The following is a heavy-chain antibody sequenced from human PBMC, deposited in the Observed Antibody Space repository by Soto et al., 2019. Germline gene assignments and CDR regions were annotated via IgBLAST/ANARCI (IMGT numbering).Heavy chain of an antibody. CDR2: IIPIFGTA. J-gene: IGHJ4*02. D-gene: IGHD6-19*01. CDR1: GGTFSSYA. V-gene: IGHV1-69*13. Sequence: GASVKVSCKASGGTFSSYAISWVRQAPGQGLEWMGGIIPIFGTANYAQKFQGRVTITADESTSTAYMELSSLRSEDTAVYYCARDGGTSIAVAGSHDYWGQGTLVTVSS. CDR3: ARDGGTSIAVAGSHDY.